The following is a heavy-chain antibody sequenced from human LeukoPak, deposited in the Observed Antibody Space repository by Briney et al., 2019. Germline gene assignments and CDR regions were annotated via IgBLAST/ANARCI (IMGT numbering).Heavy chain of an antibody. D-gene: IGHD3-10*01. V-gene: IGHV3-74*01. J-gene: IGHJ4*02. CDR3: ARDMYSMSSARGAY. CDR2: INGDGSST. Sequence: GGALRLPFAASGFNFSDNCMHCVRQGPGKGLVWVARINGDGSSTTYVESVRGRFTISRDNAKKTLYLQMNSLRAEDAAVYYCARDMYSMSSARGAYWGQGTLVTVSS. CDR1: GFNFSDNC.